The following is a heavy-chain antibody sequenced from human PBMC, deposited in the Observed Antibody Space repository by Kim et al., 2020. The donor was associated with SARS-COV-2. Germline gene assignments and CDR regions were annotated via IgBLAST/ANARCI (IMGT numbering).Heavy chain of an antibody. D-gene: IGHD3-22*01. J-gene: IGHJ4*02. Sequence: SVKGQFTISRHNSKNTLYIQMNSLRAEDTAVYYCARDAAPRGYYDSSGYRWGQGTLVTVSS. CDR3: ARDAAPRGYYDSSGYR. V-gene: IGHV3-53*04.